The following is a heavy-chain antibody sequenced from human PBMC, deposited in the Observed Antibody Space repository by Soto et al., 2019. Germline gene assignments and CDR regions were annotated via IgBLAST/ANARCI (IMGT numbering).Heavy chain of an antibody. J-gene: IGHJ6*02. D-gene: IGHD3-3*01. V-gene: IGHV3-30*18. CDR3: AKDSNDFWTKTLYGMDV. Sequence: GGSLRLSCAASGFTFSSYGMHWVRQAPGKGLEWVAVISYDGSNKYYADSVKGRFTISRDNSKNTLYLQMNSLRAEDTAVYYCAKDSNDFWTKTLYGMDVWGQGTTVTVSS. CDR1: GFTFSSYG. CDR2: ISYDGSNK.